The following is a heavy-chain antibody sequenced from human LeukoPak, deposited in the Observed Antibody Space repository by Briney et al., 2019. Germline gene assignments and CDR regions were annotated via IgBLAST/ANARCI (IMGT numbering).Heavy chain of an antibody. V-gene: IGHV3-74*01. CDR1: GFTFSTYW. J-gene: IGHJ4*02. Sequence: GGSLRLSCAASGFTFSTYWMHWVRQAPGEGLVWDSRIKSDGSDTGYADSVKGRFTISRDNAKNTLYLQMNSLRAEDTAVYYCARGFWTGVEYWGQGALVTVSS. CDR3: ARGFWTGVEY. D-gene: IGHD3/OR15-3a*01. CDR2: IKSDGSDT.